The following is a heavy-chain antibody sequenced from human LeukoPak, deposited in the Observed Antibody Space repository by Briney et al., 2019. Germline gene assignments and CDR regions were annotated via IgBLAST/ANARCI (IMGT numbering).Heavy chain of an antibody. D-gene: IGHD6-19*01. Sequence: SQTLSLTCAISGDSVSSNSAAWNWIRQSPSRGLEWLGRTYYRSKWYNDYAVSVKSRITINPDTSKNQFSLQLNSVTPEDTAVYYCARASEPGIAVAGPTIDYWGQGTLVTVSS. CDR1: GDSVSSNSAA. CDR2: TYYRSKWYN. V-gene: IGHV6-1*01. J-gene: IGHJ4*02. CDR3: ARASEPGIAVAGPTIDY.